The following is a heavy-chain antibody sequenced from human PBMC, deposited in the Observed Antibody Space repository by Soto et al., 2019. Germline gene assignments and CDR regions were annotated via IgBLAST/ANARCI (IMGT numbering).Heavy chain of an antibody. CDR3: ARRYYDFWSGYSGVDP. CDR2: INHSGST. D-gene: IGHD3-3*01. J-gene: IGHJ5*02. Sequence: ETLSLTCAVYGGSFSGYYWSWIRQPPGKGLEWIGEINHSGSTNYNPSLKSRVTISVDTSKNQFSLKLSSVTAADTAVYYCARRYYDFWSGYSGVDPWGQGTLVTVSS. V-gene: IGHV4-34*01. CDR1: GGSFSGYY.